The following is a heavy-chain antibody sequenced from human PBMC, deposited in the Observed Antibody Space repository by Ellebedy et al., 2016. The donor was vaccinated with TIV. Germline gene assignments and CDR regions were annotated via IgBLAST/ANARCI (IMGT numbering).Heavy chain of an antibody. Sequence: MPSETLSLTCTVSGGSISSYYWSWIRQPPGKGLEWIGYIYYSGSTNYNPSLKIRVTISVDTSKNQFSLKLSSVTAADTAVYYCARGGLFGELLFDYWGQGTLVTVSS. CDR1: GGSISSYY. J-gene: IGHJ4*02. V-gene: IGHV4-59*01. D-gene: IGHD3-10*02. CDR2: IYYSGST. CDR3: ARGGLFGELLFDY.